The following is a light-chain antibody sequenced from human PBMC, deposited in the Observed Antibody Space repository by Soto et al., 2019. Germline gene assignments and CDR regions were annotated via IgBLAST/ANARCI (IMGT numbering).Light chain of an antibody. CDR1: QSVDSY. J-gene: IGKJ1*01. CDR2: DAS. V-gene: IGKV3-11*01. Sequence: EIVLTQSPATLSLSPGERATLSCRASQSVDSYLAWYQQKVGQAPRLLIYDASRRATGFPGRFSGSGSGTDFTLTISSLQSEDLAVYYCQQYNNWPWTFGQGTKVDIK. CDR3: QQYNNWPWT.